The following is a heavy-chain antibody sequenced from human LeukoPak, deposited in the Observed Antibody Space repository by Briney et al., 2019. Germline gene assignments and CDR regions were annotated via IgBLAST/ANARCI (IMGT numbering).Heavy chain of an antibody. Sequence: SETLSLTCAVYGGSFSGYYWSWIRQPPGKGLEWIGEINHGGSTNYNPSLKSRVTISVDTSKNQFSLKLSSVTAADTAVYYCARGPIVLHIVVVIAINGDAFDIWGQGTMVTVSS. CDR1: GGSFSGYY. CDR2: INHGGST. V-gene: IGHV4-34*01. D-gene: IGHD2-21*01. J-gene: IGHJ3*02. CDR3: ARGPIVLHIVVVIAINGDAFDI.